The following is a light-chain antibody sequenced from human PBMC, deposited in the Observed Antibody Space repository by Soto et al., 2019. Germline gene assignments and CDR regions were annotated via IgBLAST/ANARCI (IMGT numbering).Light chain of an antibody. Sequence: QSVLTQPASVSGSPGQSIAISCTGTSSDVGGYNSVSWYQQHPGKAPKLLIYDVSNRPSGVSNRFSGSKSGNTASLTISELQAEDEADYYCSSYATGGSYVFGTGTKVTVL. CDR3: SSYATGGSYV. J-gene: IGLJ1*01. V-gene: IGLV2-14*01. CDR2: DVS. CDR1: SSDVGGYNS.